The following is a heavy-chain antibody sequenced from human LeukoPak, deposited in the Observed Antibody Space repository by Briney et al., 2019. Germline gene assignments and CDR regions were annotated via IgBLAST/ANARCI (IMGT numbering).Heavy chain of an antibody. CDR3: ARDRERPRAYYFDY. J-gene: IGHJ4*02. V-gene: IGHV3-30*04. Sequence: AGGSLRLSCAASAFTFSSYAMHWVRQAPGKGLEWVAVISYDGSNRYYADSVKGRFTISRDNSKNPLYLQMNSLRAEDTAVYYCARDRERPRAYYFDYWGQGTLVTVSS. CDR1: AFTFSSYA. D-gene: IGHD1-1*01. CDR2: ISYDGSNR.